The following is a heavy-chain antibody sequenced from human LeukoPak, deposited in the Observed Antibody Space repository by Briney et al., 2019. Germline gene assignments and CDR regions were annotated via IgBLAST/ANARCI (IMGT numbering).Heavy chain of an antibody. D-gene: IGHD3-10*01. V-gene: IGHV4-34*01. CDR2: INHSGST. Sequence: SETLSLTCAVYGGSFSGYYWSWIRQPPGKGLEWIGEINHSGSTNYNPSLKSRVTISVDTSKNQFSLKLSSVTAADTAVYYCARDSLWFGELLPHFDYWGQGTLVTVSS. CDR3: ARDSLWFGELLPHFDY. CDR1: GGSFSGYY. J-gene: IGHJ4*02.